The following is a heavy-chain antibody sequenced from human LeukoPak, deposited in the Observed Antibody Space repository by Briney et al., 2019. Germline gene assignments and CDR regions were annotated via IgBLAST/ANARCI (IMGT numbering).Heavy chain of an antibody. CDR1: GFTFSSYA. Sequence: GGSLRLSCAASGFTFSSYAMSWVRQAPGKGLEWVSAISGSGDSTYYADSVKGRFTISRDNSKNTLYLQMNSLRAEDTAVYYCARALRFLEWSPFGYWGQGTLVTVSS. V-gene: IGHV3-23*01. CDR3: ARALRFLEWSPFGY. CDR2: ISGSGDST. J-gene: IGHJ4*02. D-gene: IGHD3-3*01.